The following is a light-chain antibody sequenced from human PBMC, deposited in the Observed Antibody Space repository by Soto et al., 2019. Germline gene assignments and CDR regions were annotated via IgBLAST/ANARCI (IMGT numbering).Light chain of an antibody. CDR1: SSDVGNYNY. J-gene: IGLJ1*01. CDR2: EVF. V-gene: IGLV2-8*01. CDR3: SSYAGSNNYV. Sequence: QSVLTQPLSASGSPGQSVTISCTGTSSDVGNYNYVSWYQQHPGKAPKLMIYEVFKRPSGVPDRFSGSKSGNTASLTVSGLQAEDEADYYCSSYAGSNNYVFGTGTKVTVL.